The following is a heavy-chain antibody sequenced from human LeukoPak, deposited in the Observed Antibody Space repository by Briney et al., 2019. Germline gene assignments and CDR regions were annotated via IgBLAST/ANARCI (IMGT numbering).Heavy chain of an antibody. V-gene: IGHV3-11*01. CDR2: ISSSGSTI. Sequence: GGSLRLSCAASGFTFSDYYMSWIRQAPGKGLEWVSYISSSGSTIYYADSVKGRFTISRDNSKNTLYLQMNSLRAEDTAVYYCAKGDYGGDWFDPWGQGTLVTVSS. CDR1: GFTFSDYY. D-gene: IGHD4-17*01. CDR3: AKGDYGGDWFDP. J-gene: IGHJ5*02.